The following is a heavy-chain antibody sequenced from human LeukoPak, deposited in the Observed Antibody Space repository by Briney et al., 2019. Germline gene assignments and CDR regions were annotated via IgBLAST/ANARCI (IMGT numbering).Heavy chain of an antibody. CDR2: ISGSGDNT. Sequence: GRSLRLSCAASGFTVSSNYMSWVRQAPGKGLEWVSAISGSGDNTYYADSVKGRFTISRDNSRNTLYLQMNSLRAEDAAVYYCAKSPYGDYYLDFDYWGQGTLVTVSS. CDR1: GFTVSSNY. D-gene: IGHD4-17*01. J-gene: IGHJ4*02. CDR3: AKSPYGDYYLDFDY. V-gene: IGHV3-23*01.